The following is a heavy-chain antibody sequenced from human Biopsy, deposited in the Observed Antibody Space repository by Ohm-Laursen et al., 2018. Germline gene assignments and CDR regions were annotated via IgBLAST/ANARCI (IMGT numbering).Heavy chain of an antibody. CDR2: LWYDGTNK. CDR3: ARPTNARAGGAPFDI. J-gene: IGHJ3*02. CDR1: GFIFNYG. D-gene: IGHD1-1*01. Sequence: SLRLSCSASGFIFNYGMHWVRQAPGKGLEWVAVLWYDGTNKYYADSVKGRFTISRDNSKNTLYLQMNSLRAEDTAMYYCARPTNARAGGAPFDIWGQGTTVTVSS. V-gene: IGHV3-33*01.